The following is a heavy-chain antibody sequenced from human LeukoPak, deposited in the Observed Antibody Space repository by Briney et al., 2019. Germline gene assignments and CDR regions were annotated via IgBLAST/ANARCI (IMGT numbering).Heavy chain of an antibody. CDR1: GFTFSSYW. Sequence: GGSLRLSCAASGFTFSSYWMTWVRQAPGKGLEWVANIKQEGSEKYYVDSVKGRFTISRDNAKNSLYLQMNSLRAEDTAVYYCARGPNDSSGYYFTLWGRGTLVTVSS. D-gene: IGHD3-22*01. V-gene: IGHV3-7*01. J-gene: IGHJ2*01. CDR2: IKQEGSEK. CDR3: ARGPNDSSGYYFTL.